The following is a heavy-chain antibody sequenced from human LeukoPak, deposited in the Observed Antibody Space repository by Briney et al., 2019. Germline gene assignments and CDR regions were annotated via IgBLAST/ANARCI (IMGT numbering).Heavy chain of an antibody. Sequence: SETLSLTCTVSGGSISSSSYYWGWIRQPPGKGLEWIGSIYYSGSTYYNPSLKSRVTISVDTSKNQFSLKLSSVTAADTAVYYCASLRRDIVVVPGYYYYYYMDVWGKGTTVTVSS. CDR3: ASLRRDIVVVPGYYYYYYMDV. CDR1: GGSISSSSYY. D-gene: IGHD2-2*01. CDR2: IYYSGST. V-gene: IGHV4-39*07. J-gene: IGHJ6*03.